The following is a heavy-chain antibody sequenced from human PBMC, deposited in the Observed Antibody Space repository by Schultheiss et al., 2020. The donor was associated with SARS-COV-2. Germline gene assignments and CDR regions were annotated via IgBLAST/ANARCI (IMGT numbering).Heavy chain of an antibody. J-gene: IGHJ4*02. V-gene: IGHV4-4*07. CDR1: GGSISSYY. D-gene: IGHD3-22*01. Sequence: SETLSLTCTVSGGSISSYYWSWIRQPAGKGLEWIGRIYTSGSTNYNPSLKSRVTISVDTSKNQFSLKLSSVTAADTAVYYCARGKLGTIQSFRYYYDSSGYYDYWGQGTLVTVSS. CDR2: IYTSGST. CDR3: ARGKLGTIQSFRYYYDSSGYYDY.